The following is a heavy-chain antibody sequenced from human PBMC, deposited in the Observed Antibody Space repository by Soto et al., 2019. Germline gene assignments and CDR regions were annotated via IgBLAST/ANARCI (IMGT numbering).Heavy chain of an antibody. J-gene: IGHJ4*02. CDR1: GFTFHNFA. CDR3: AKAGRYSGYDFFDS. CDR2: TIGSGGSS. V-gene: IGHV3-23*01. D-gene: IGHD5-12*01. Sequence: HPGGSLRLSCSASGFTFHNFAMSWVRQAPGKGLEWVSATIGSGGSSNYADSAKGRFAVSRDNTKSTLYLQMNALRAEDTAVYYCAKAGRYSGYDFFDSWGQGTLVTVSS.